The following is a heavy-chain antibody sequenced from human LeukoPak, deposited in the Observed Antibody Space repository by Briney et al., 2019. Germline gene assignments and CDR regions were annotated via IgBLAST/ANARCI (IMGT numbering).Heavy chain of an antibody. J-gene: IGHJ4*02. CDR3: ARGWGITVTASFDS. V-gene: IGHV3-21*01. CDR1: GFTFRSHS. D-gene: IGHD2-21*02. Sequence: GGSLRLSCAASGFTFRSHSMNWVRQAPGKGLEWVASISYTGDVIYYGESVKGRFTISRDNVKDSLNLQMNTLRAEDTAMYYCARGWGITVTASFDSWGQGTMVIVSS. CDR2: ISYTGDVI.